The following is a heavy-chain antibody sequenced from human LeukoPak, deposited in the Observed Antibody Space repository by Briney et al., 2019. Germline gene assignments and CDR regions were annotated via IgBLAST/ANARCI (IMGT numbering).Heavy chain of an antibody. V-gene: IGHV1-18*01. J-gene: IGHJ4*02. CDR3: ARQGYGGHSQGAADY. CDR1: GYTFTSYG. Sequence: ASVKVSCKASGYTFTSYGISWVRRAPGQGLEWMGWISAYNGNTNYAQNLQGRVTMTTDTSTSTAYMELRSLRSDDTAVYYCARQGYGGHSQGAADYWGQGTLVTVSS. CDR2: ISAYNGNT. D-gene: IGHD4-23*01.